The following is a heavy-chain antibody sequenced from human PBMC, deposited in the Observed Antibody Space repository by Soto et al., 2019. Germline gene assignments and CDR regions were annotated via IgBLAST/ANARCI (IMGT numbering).Heavy chain of an antibody. CDR1: GFTLSSYS. V-gene: IGHV3-21*01. Sequence: AGAPRLSGADSGFTLSSYSLNWVCQAPGQGLEWVSSISSSSTSIYSADSVKGRFTISRDNSKNSVDLQLNRLRAEDTAGYYCAREAGGVAATIHLDSWGPGTLVTVSS. D-gene: IGHD2-15*01. CDR3: AREAGGVAATIHLDS. J-gene: IGHJ4*02. CDR2: ISSSSTSI.